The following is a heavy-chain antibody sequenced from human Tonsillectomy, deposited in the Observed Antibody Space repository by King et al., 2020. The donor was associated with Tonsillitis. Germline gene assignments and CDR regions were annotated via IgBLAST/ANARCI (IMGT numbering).Heavy chain of an antibody. CDR1: GFTFSNAW. V-gene: IGHV3-15*01. D-gene: IGHD3-22*01. J-gene: IGHJ4*02. Sequence: VQLVESGGGLVKPGGSLRLSCAASGFTFSNAWMNWVRQAPGKGLEWVGRIKSKTEGGTTDYAAPVKGRFTISRDDSTNPLYLQMNSLKNGDTAVYYCITVRLDYFDSSAYYYCGQGTLVAVSS. CDR2: IKSKTEGGTT. CDR3: ITVRLDYFDSSAYYY.